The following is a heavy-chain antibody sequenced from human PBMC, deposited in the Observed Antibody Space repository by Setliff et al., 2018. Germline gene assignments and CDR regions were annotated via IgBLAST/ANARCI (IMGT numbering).Heavy chain of an antibody. CDR1: GYTFTRYN. J-gene: IGHJ4*02. CDR2: MNPNSGNP. D-gene: IGHD3-10*01. Sequence: ASVKVSCKASGYTFTRYNINWVRQATGQGLEWMGWMNPNSGNPGYAQKFQGRVTMTRNTSIKTAYMELNSLRSADTAGYYCARGTLWFGEPIDYWGQGTLVTVSS. CDR3: ARGTLWFGEPIDY. V-gene: IGHV1-8*01.